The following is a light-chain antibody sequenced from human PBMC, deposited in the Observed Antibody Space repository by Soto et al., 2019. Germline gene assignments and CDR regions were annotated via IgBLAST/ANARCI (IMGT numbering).Light chain of an antibody. V-gene: IGKV3-20*01. CDR3: QQYGSSPWT. CDR2: GAS. J-gene: IGKJ1*01. Sequence: EIVLTQSPGTLSLSPGERATLSCRASQSVRSSYLAWYQQKPGQAPRLLIDGASSRATGIPDRFSGSGSGTDFTLTISRLEPEDFAVYYCQQYGSSPWTFGQGTKVEIK. CDR1: QSVRSSY.